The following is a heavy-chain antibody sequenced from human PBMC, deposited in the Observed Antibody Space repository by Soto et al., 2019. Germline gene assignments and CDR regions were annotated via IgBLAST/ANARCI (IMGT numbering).Heavy chain of an antibody. CDR1: GYTFTSYA. Sequence: ASVKVSCKASGYTFTSYAMHWVRQAPGQRLEWMGWINAGNGNTKYSQKFQGRVTITRDTSASTAYMELSSLRSEDTAVYYCARDSGYGDPLDYWGQGTLVTGSS. CDR3: ARDSGYGDPLDY. CDR2: INAGNGNT. V-gene: IGHV1-3*01. D-gene: IGHD4-17*01. J-gene: IGHJ4*02.